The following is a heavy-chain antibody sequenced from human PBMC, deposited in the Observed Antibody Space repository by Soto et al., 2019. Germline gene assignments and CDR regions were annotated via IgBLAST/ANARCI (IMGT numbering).Heavy chain of an antibody. Sequence: QVQLVQSGAEVKKPGASVKVSCKASGYTFTNHAIYWVRQAPGQRLEWMGWINAGNGNTKYSQTFQGRVTLTRDTSASTAYMELSNLRSEDTAVYYCATDSWVRGSNKWDFDYWGQGTRVTVSS. CDR1: GYTFTNHA. CDR2: INAGNGNT. J-gene: IGHJ4*01. D-gene: IGHD1-26*01. CDR3: ATDSWVRGSNKWDFDY. V-gene: IGHV1-3*01.